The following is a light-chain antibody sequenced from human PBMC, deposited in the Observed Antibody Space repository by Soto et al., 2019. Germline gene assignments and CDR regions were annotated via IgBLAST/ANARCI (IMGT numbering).Light chain of an antibody. J-gene: IGKJ1*01. CDR3: QQFRNWPWT. CDR2: GAS. CDR1: QSVSSN. V-gene: IGKV3D-15*01. Sequence: DIVMTQSPATLPVSPGERATLSCRASQSVSSNLAWYQQKPGQAPRLLIHGASTRATGVPARISGSGSGTEFTLTISSLQSEDFAVYYCQQFRNWPWTFGQGTKVDIK.